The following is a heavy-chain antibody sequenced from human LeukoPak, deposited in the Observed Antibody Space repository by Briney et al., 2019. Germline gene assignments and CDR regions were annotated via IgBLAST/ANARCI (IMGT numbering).Heavy chain of an antibody. CDR1: GFIFSNYD. J-gene: IGHJ4*02. CDR2: IYFGGTT. Sequence: QPGGSLRLSCATSGFIFSNYDMHWVRQAPEQGLEWVSVIYFGGTTYYADSVKGRFTISRDNSKNTVYLQMNSLRVEDTAVYYCARGDGVYVYWGQGTLVTVSS. V-gene: IGHV3-53*01. CDR3: ARGDGVYVY. D-gene: IGHD5/OR15-5a*01.